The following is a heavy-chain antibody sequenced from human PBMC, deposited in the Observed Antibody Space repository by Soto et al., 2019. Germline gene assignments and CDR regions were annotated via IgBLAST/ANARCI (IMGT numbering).Heavy chain of an antibody. CDR1: GFTFRNYW. D-gene: IGHD3-3*01. J-gene: IGHJ4*02. CDR3: ARGGVEPFDY. CDR2: IRDYGRV. Sequence: EVQLVESGGGLVQSGGSLRLSCAASGFTFRNYWMHWVRQAPGKGLVWVSRIRDYGRVNYADSVEGRFTISRDDGKSELCLQRSRLRLEEMAGYYCARGGVEPFDYWAQGARVTVSS. V-gene: IGHV3-74*01.